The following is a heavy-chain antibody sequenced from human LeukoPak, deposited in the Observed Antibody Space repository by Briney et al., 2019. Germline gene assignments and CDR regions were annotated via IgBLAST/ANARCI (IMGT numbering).Heavy chain of an antibody. CDR1: GFTFSTSW. CDR3: RYGSSSGDY. CDR2: VSPDGSAT. V-gene: IGHV3-74*01. D-gene: IGHD6-6*01. J-gene: IGHJ4*02. Sequence: PGGSLRPSCAASGFTFSTSWMNWVRQGPGRGPVWVSRVSPDGSATAYADSVKGRFTVSRDNAKNALYLRMNSLRADDTAVYYCRYGSSSGDYWGQGSLVTVSS.